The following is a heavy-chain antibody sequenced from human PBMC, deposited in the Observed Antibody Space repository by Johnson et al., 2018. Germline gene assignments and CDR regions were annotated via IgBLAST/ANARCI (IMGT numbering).Heavy chain of an antibody. CDR3: SRARCYGDGYAVDI. CDR1: GFTFDNYG. J-gene: IGHJ3*02. D-gene: IGHD4-17*01. V-gene: IGHV3-20*04. CDR2: IHSNGGSS. Sequence: VRLVESGGGVVRPGGSLRLCCAASGFTFDNYGMNWVRQAPGRGLEWVSHIHSNGGSSGYGVSVKGRFTIPRDNAKNSLYLLMNRLRAEDTAFYYCSRARCYGDGYAVDIWVHGTVVTVSA.